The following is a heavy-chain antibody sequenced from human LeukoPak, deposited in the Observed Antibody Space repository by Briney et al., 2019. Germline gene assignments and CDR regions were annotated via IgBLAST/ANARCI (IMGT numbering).Heavy chain of an antibody. Sequence: PGGSLRLSCAASGFILSDYNMNWVRQAPGKGLEWVSFIAISGTYITYADSLKGRFTISRDNAKNSLYLQMNSLRAEDTAVYYCARDLSATARAYDYWGHRTLVTVSS. D-gene: IGHD1-26*01. CDR2: IAISGTYI. V-gene: IGHV3-21*01. J-gene: IGHJ4*01. CDR3: ARDLSATARAYDY. CDR1: GFILSDYN.